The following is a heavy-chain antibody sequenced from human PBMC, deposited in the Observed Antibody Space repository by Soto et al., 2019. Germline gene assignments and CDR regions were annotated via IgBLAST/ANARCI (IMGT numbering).Heavy chain of an antibody. V-gene: IGHV3-30-3*01. CDR1: GFTFSNYG. CDR2: ISYQGNNK. Sequence: QVQLVESGGGVVQPGRSLRLSCAASGFTFSNYGMYWVRQAPGKALEWVAVISYQGNNKYYADSMKGQFTIPRDNSKNTLYLQMNSLRAEDTAGYDCARAGCDGGTSYTPVGLRYGIDVWGQGTTVTVSS. D-gene: IGHD2-15*01. CDR3: ARAGCDGGTSYTPVGLRYGIDV. J-gene: IGHJ6*01.